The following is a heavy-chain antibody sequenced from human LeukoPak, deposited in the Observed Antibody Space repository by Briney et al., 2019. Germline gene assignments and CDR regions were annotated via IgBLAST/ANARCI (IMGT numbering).Heavy chain of an antibody. CDR1: GFTFRGYG. J-gene: IGHJ4*02. CDR2: ISGSGGGT. Sequence: GGSLRLSCAASGFTFRGYGMSWVRQAPGKGLEWVSAISGSGGGTYYADSVKGRFTISRDNSKNRLYLQMNSLRAEDTAVYYCAKDGMVYSSGWNYFDYWGQGTLVTVSS. CDR3: AKDGMVYSSGWNYFDY. V-gene: IGHV3-23*01. D-gene: IGHD6-19*01.